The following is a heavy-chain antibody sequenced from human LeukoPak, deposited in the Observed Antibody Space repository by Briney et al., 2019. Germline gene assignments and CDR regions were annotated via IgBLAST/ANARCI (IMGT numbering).Heavy chain of an antibody. Sequence: ASVKVSCKASGYTFTGYYMHWVRQAPGQGLEWMGWINPNSGGTNYAQKFQGRVTMTRDTSISTAYMELSRLRSDDTAVYYCARDATTVTPPDYWGQGTLVTVFS. CDR1: GYTFTGYY. CDR2: INPNSGGT. V-gene: IGHV1-2*02. J-gene: IGHJ4*02. CDR3: ARDATTVTPPDY. D-gene: IGHD4-17*01.